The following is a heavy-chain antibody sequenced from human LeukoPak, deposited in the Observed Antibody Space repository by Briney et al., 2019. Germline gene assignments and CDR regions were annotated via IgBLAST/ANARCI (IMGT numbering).Heavy chain of an antibody. CDR2: IVVGSGNT. V-gene: IGHV1-58*02. CDR1: GFTFTSSA. J-gene: IGHJ5*02. D-gene: IGHD3-3*01. CDR3: AAHYDFWSGYSWFDL. Sequence: ASVKVSCKASGFTFTSSAMQWVRQARGQRLEWIGWIVVGSGNTNYAQKFQERVTITRDMSTSTAYMELSSLRSEDTAVYYCAAHYDFWSGYSWFDLWGQGTLVTVSS.